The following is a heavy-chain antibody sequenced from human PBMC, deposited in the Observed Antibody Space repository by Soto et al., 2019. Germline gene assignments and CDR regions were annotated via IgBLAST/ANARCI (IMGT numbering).Heavy chain of an antibody. Sequence: QVQLVESGGGVVQPGRSLRLSCGASGFSFSDYDMQWVRQAPGKGLEGVAATWYDGSNTYYSDSVKGRFIISRDNSKNTLYLQMNSLRVEDTGVYYCARDLAPYGMDVWGQGTTVTVSS. CDR2: TWYDGSNT. V-gene: IGHV3-33*01. CDR1: GFSFSDYD. CDR3: ARDLAPYGMDV. J-gene: IGHJ6*02.